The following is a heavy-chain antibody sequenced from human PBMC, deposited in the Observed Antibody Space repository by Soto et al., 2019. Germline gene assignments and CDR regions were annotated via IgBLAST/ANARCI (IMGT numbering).Heavy chain of an antibody. CDR1: GFTFRNFV. Sequence: EVQLLESGGGTVLPGGSLRVSCAASGFTFRNFVMSWVRQAPGKGLEWVSAIRATGGETFYADSVKGRFTISRDNSKNTLFLEMNSLRDEDTALYFCAQDGGWGVVSPSHDYWGQGTLVTVSS. CDR3: AQDGGWGVVSPSHDY. CDR2: IRATGGET. V-gene: IGHV3-23*01. D-gene: IGHD2-21*01. J-gene: IGHJ4*02.